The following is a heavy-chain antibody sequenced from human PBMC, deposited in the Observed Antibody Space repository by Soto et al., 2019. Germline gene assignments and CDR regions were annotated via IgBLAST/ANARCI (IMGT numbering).Heavy chain of an antibody. J-gene: IGHJ4*02. CDR1: GYTFTSYD. CDR3: PRGLFFYDYFCGSYLSSYY. CDR2: MNPNSGNT. Sequence: ASVKVSCKASGYTFTSYDINWVRQATGQGLERMGWMNPNSGNTGYAQKFQGRVTMTRNTSISTAYMELSSLRSEDTAVYYCPRGLFFYDYFCGSYLSSYYWRRGTLVTVSS. D-gene: IGHD3-16*02. V-gene: IGHV1-8*01.